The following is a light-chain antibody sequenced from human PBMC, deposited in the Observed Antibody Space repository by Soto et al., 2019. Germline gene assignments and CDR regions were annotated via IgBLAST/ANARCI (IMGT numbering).Light chain of an antibody. CDR2: GAF. V-gene: IGKV3-15*01. Sequence: ERVMTQAPATLSVSPGERATLSCRASQSVSSDLAWYQQKPGQGPRLLIYGAFNRATGVPARFSGSGSGTAFTLTISSLQSEDFAVYYCKQYNNWPLTFGGGTKVEIK. J-gene: IGKJ4*01. CDR3: KQYNNWPLT. CDR1: QSVSSD.